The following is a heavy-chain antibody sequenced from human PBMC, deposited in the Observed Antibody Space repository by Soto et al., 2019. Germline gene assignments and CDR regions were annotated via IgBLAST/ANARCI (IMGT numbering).Heavy chain of an antibody. CDR1: GFTFSSYA. Sequence: GGSLSLSCAASGFTFSSYAMSWVRQAPGKGLERVSSISGSGGSTYYADSVKGRFTISRDNSKNTLYLQMNSLRAEDTAVYHCAKATRGPLSSRSADANHVDSWGQGTLVTVSS. J-gene: IGHJ4*02. V-gene: IGHV3-23*01. CDR3: AKATRGPLSSRSADANHVDS. CDR2: ISGSGGST. D-gene: IGHD6-13*01.